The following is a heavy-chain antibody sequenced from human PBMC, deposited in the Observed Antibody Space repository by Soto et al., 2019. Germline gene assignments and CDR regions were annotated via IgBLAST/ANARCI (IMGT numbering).Heavy chain of an antibody. V-gene: IGHV1-18*01. CDR3: ARTPIYYYGSGSYYKDYYYYGMDV. CDR1: GYTFTIYG. Sequence: ASVKVSCKASGYTFTIYGINWVRQAPGQGLEWMGWISPDNGNTNYAQKLQGRVTMTTDTSTSTAYMELRSLRSDDTAVYYCARTPIYYYGSGSYYKDYYYYGMDVWGQGTTVTVSS. D-gene: IGHD3-10*01. CDR2: ISPDNGNT. J-gene: IGHJ6*02.